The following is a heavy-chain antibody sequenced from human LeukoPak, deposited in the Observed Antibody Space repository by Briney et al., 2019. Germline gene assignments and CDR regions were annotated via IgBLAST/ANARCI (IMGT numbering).Heavy chain of an antibody. Sequence: GGSLRLSCAASGFTFSSYGMHWVRQAPGKGLEWVAFIRYDGSNKYYADSVKGRFTISRDNSKNTLYLQMNSLRVEDTAVYYCAKEAFAVATSVDYYYYYGMDVWGQGTTVTVSS. V-gene: IGHV3-30*02. CDR3: AKEAFAVATSVDYYYYYGMDV. D-gene: IGHD5-12*01. J-gene: IGHJ6*02. CDR1: GFTFSSYG. CDR2: IRYDGSNK.